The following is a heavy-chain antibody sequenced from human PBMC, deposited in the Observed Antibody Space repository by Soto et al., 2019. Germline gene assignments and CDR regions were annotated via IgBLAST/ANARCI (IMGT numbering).Heavy chain of an antibody. J-gene: IGHJ6*02. Sequence: ASVKVSCKASGFTFTSYGISWVRQAPGQGLEWMGWISAYNGNTNYAQKLQGRVTMTTDTSTSTAYMELRSLRSDDTAVYYCAYSSGPLGYYGMDVWGQGTSVTVSS. CDR1: GFTFTSYG. V-gene: IGHV1-18*01. CDR3: AYSSGPLGYYGMDV. CDR2: ISAYNGNT. D-gene: IGHD6-19*01.